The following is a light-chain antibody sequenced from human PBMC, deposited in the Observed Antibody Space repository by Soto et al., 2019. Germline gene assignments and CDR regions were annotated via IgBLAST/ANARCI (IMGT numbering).Light chain of an antibody. J-gene: IGKJ5*01. V-gene: IGKV3-15*01. CDR1: ESVDSS. CDR2: GAS. Sequence: EIVMTQSPATLSVSPGERGTLSCRASESVDSSLAWYQQKPGQAPRLLIYGASTRATGVPARFSGSGSGTEFTLTISSLQSEDFAVYYCQQYKIWPPITFGQGTRLDIK. CDR3: QQYKIWPPIT.